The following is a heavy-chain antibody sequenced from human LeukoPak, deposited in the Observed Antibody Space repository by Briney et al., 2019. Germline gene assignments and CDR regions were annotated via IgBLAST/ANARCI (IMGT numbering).Heavy chain of an antibody. CDR1: GFTYSSYS. D-gene: IGHD6-13*01. V-gene: IGHV3-48*04. Sequence: GGSLRLSCAASGFTYSSYSMNWVRQAPGKGLEWVSYINSSSSTIYYADSVEGRFTISRDNAKNSLYLQMNSLRAEDTAVYYCARDLWGIAAAGFDPWGQGTLVTVSS. CDR2: INSSSSTI. J-gene: IGHJ5*02. CDR3: ARDLWGIAAAGFDP.